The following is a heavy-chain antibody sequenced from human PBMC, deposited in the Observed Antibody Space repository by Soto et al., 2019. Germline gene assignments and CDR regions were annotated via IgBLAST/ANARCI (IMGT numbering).Heavy chain of an antibody. CDR2: IYYSGST. CDR1: GGSISSGGYY. J-gene: IGHJ5*02. V-gene: IGHV4-31*03. Sequence: QVQLQESGPGLVKPSQTLSLTCTVSGGSISSGGYYWSWIRQHPGKGLEWIGYIYYSGSTYYNPSLKSRVTISVDPSKNQFCLKLSSVTAADTAVYYCARGGYCSGGSCYRANWFDPWGQGTLVTVSS. CDR3: ARGGYCSGGSCYRANWFDP. D-gene: IGHD2-15*01.